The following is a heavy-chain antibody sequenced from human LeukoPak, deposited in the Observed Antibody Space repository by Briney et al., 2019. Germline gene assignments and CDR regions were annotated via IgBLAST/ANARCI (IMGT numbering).Heavy chain of an antibody. Sequence: GGSLRLSCVASGITFSSHGMDWVRQAPGKGLEWVAVIAADGGVKHYADSVKGRFTLSRDNSKNTLYLQMNSLSVEDTAIYYCAREATWGQWYFDHWGQGTPVTVSS. CDR2: IAADGGVK. CDR3: AREATWGQWYFDH. V-gene: IGHV3-30*03. J-gene: IGHJ4*02. CDR1: GITFSSHG. D-gene: IGHD6-19*01.